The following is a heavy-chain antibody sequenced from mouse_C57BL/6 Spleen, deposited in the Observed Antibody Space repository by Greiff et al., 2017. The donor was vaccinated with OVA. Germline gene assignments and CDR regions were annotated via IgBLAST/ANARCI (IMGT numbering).Heavy chain of an antibody. J-gene: IGHJ3*01. V-gene: IGHV5-17*01. CDR3: YRPSGYDPLFAY. D-gene: IGHD2-2*01. CDR2: ISTGSSTI. Sequence: EVKLEESGGGLVKPGASLKLSCAASGFTFSDYGMHWVRQAPEKGLEWVAYISTGSSTIYYADTLKGRFTFARDNAKNTLFMQMTSLTSEDTDMDFCYRPSGYDPLFAYWGQGTLVTVSA. CDR1: GFTFSDYG.